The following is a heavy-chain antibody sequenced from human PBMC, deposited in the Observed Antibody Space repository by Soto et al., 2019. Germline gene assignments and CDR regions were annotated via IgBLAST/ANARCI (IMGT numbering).Heavy chain of an antibody. V-gene: IGHV2-70*11. Sequence: SGPTLGEPTQTLTLTCTFSGFSLSTSGMCVSWIRQPPGKALEWLARIDWDDDKYYSTSLKTRLTISKDTSKNQVVLTMTNMDPVDTATYYCARMTYGRDYYYYMDVWGKGTTVTVSS. J-gene: IGHJ6*03. CDR2: IDWDDDK. D-gene: IGHD3-16*01. CDR3: ARMTYGRDYYYYMDV. CDR1: GFSLSTSGMC.